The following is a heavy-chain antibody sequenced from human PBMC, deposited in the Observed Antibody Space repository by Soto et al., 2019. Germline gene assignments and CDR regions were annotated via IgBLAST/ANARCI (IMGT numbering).Heavy chain of an antibody. D-gene: IGHD2-15*01. V-gene: IGHV3-23*01. CDR2: ISGSGVTT. Sequence: EMQLLESGGDLVQPGGSLRLSCVASGFTFSSYAMTWVRQAPGKGLEYISAISGSGVTTYYADSMKGRFAVSRDNSKNKLYLQMNSLRAEDTAIYYCAKDRDDIGMVDAFGIWGQGTMVTVSS. J-gene: IGHJ3*02. CDR1: GFTFSSYA. CDR3: AKDRDDIGMVDAFGI.